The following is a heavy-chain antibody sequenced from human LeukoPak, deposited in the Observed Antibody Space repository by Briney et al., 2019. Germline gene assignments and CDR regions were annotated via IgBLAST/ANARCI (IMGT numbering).Heavy chain of an antibody. J-gene: IGHJ6*03. CDR1: GFNFRTYA. Sequence: GGSLRLSCAASGFNFRTYAMSWVRQAPGKGLEWVSAISGSDPGTYHADSVKGRFTISRDNSKNMLFLQMNRLRLEDTAIYYCARGLWGSSWSSYYYYYMDVWGKGTTVTVSS. D-gene: IGHD6-13*01. CDR3: ARGLWGSSWSSYYYYYMDV. V-gene: IGHV3-23*01. CDR2: ISGSDPGT.